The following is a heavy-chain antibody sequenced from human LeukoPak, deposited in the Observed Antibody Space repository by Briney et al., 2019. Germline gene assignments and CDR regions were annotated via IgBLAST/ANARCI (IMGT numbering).Heavy chain of an antibody. CDR2: ISAYNGNT. CDR3: ARDYDSISLYGNYYYDGMDV. D-gene: IGHD6-13*01. V-gene: IGHV1-18*04. CDR1: GYTFTSYG. J-gene: IGHJ6*04. Sequence: ASVKVSCKASGYTFTSYGISWVRQAPGQGVEWMGWISAYNGNTNYTQNLQGRVTMTTDTCTSTAYMELRSLRSDDTGVYYGARDYDSISLYGNYYYDGMDVWGKGTTVTVSS.